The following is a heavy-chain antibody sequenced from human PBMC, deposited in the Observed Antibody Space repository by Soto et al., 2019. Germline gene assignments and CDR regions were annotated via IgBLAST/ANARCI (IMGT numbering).Heavy chain of an antibody. D-gene: IGHD4-17*01. CDR1: GFTFSSYS. Sequence: GGSLRLSCAASGFTFSSYSMNWVRQAPGKGLEWVSSISSSSSYIYYADSVKGRFTISRDNAKNSLYLQMNSLRAEDTAVYYCARAPPTVTTAHWFDPWGQGTLVTVSS. J-gene: IGHJ5*02. CDR3: ARAPPTVTTAHWFDP. V-gene: IGHV3-21*01. CDR2: ISSSSSYI.